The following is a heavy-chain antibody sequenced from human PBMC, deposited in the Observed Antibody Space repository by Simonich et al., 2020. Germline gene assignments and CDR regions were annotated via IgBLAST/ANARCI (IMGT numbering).Heavy chain of an antibody. CDR2: FDPEDGET. V-gene: IGHV1-24*01. D-gene: IGHD5-12*01. CDR1: GYTLTELS. J-gene: IGHJ4*02. CDR3: ATGNLPTTQGGVFDY. Sequence: VHGGAEVKKPGASVKVSCKVSGYTLTELSMHWVRQAPGKGLEWMGGFDPEDGETIYAQKFQCRVTMTEDTSTDTAYMELSSLRSEDTAVYYCATGNLPTTQGGVFDYWGQGTLVTVSS.